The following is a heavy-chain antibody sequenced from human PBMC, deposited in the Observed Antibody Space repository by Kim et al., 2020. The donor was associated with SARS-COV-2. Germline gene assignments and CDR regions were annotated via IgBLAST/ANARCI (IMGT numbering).Heavy chain of an antibody. CDR3: ARYVQGWVATVSGPFEP. Sequence: LKSRVTISVDTSKNQFSLKLSSVTAADTAVYYCARYVQGWVATVSGPFEPWGQGTLVTVSS. D-gene: IGHD5-12*01. V-gene: IGHV4-39*01. J-gene: IGHJ5*02.